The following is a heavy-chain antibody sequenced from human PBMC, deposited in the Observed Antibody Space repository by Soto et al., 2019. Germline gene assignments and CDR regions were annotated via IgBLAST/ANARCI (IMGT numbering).Heavy chain of an antibody. V-gene: IGHV3-23*01. CDR2: ISGSGGST. Sequence: GGALKLSCAASGFSFSSYSMSWVRPAPGKGLEWVSAISGSGGSTYYADSVKGRFTISRDNSKNTLYLQMNSLRAEDTAVYYCAQAPYYYDSSGYYYDYYYYGMDVWGQGTTVTVSS. D-gene: IGHD3-22*01. J-gene: IGHJ6*02. CDR1: GFSFSSYS. CDR3: AQAPYYYDSSGYYYDYYYYGMDV.